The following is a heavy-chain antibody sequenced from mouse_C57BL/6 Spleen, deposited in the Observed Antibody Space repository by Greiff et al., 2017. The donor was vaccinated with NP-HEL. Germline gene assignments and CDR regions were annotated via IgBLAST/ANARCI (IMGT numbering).Heavy chain of an antibody. D-gene: IGHD4-1*01. CDR3: ARDELGGGYFDY. Sequence: EVQLQESGPGLVKPSQSLSLTCSVTGYSITSGYYWNWIRQFPGNKLEWMGYISYDGSNNYNPSLKNRISITRDTSKNQFFLKLKSVTTEDTATYYCARDELGGGYFDYWGQGTTLTVSS. CDR1: GYSITSGYY. J-gene: IGHJ2*01. CDR2: ISYDGSN. V-gene: IGHV3-6*01.